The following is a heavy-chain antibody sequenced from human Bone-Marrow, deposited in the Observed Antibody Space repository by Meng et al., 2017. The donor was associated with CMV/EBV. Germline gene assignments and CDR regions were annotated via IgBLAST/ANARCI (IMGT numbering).Heavy chain of an antibody. V-gene: IGHV1-2*02. CDR1: GGTFSSYA. Sequence: ASVKVSCKASGGTFSSYAISWVRQAPGQGLEWMGWINPNSGGTNYAQKFQGRVTMTRDTSISTAYMELSRLRSDDTAVYYCARVGIAARVSDYWGQGTLVTVSS. D-gene: IGHD6-6*01. J-gene: IGHJ4*02. CDR2: INPNSGGT. CDR3: ARVGIAARVSDY.